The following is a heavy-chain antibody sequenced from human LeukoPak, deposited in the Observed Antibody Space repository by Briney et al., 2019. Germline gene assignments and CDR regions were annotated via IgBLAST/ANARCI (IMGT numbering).Heavy chain of an antibody. V-gene: IGHV1-69*01. D-gene: IGHD2-2*01. CDR3: ARDPENCSSTSCYVHFQH. J-gene: IGHJ1*01. CDR2: IIPIFGTA. CDR1: GGTFSSYT. Sequence: SVKVSCKASGGTFSSYTISWVRQAPGQGLEWMGGIIPIFGTANYAQKFQGRVTITADESTSTAYMELSSLRSEDTAVYYCARDPENCSSTSCYVHFQHWGQGTLVTVSS.